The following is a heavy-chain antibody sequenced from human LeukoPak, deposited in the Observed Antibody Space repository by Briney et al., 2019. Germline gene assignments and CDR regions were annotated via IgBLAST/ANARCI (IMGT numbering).Heavy chain of an antibody. D-gene: IGHD3-10*01. CDR1: GDSISSGSYC. CDR2: IYTSGNT. J-gene: IGHJ6*03. V-gene: IGHV4-61*09. CDR3: VRVFDSGSQAYFYYMDV. Sequence: SETLSLTCSVSGDSISSGSYCWSWIRQPAGKGLEWIGHIYTSGNTNYNPSLKSRVTISVDTSKNQFSLKVSSVTAADTAVYYCVRVFDSGSQAYFYYMDVWGKGTTVTISS.